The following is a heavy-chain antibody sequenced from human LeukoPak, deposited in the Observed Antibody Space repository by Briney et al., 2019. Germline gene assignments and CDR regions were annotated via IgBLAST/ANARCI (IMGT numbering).Heavy chain of an antibody. CDR1: GGSISSYY. D-gene: IGHD5/OR15-5a*01. CDR3: ARGHSIYHYFDY. CDR2: ISYSGSA. Sequence: SETLSLTSTVSGGSISSYYWSWIRQPPGKGLEWIGYISYSGSANYNPSLKSRVTMSIDTPKNQFSLKLSSVTAADTAVYYCARGHSIYHYFDYWGQGTLVTVSS. V-gene: IGHV4-59*01. J-gene: IGHJ4*02.